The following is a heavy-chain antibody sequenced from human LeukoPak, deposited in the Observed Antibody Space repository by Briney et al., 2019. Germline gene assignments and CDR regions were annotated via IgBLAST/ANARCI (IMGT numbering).Heavy chain of an antibody. Sequence: GGSLRLSCAASGFTFSIYAMSWVRHAPGKALEWVSAISGSGGSTYYADSVKGRFTISRDNSKNTLYLQMNSLRAEDTAVYYCAKPVDYGVTPYYYYYSGMDVWGQGTTVTVSS. CDR1: GFTFSIYA. D-gene: IGHD4-17*01. CDR2: ISGSGGST. V-gene: IGHV3-23*01. J-gene: IGHJ6*02. CDR3: AKPVDYGVTPYYYYYSGMDV.